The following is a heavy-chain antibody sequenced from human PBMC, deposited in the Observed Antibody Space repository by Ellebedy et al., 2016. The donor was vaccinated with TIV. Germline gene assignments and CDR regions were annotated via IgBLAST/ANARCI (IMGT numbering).Heavy chain of an antibody. Sequence: AASVKVSCKASGYTFTGYYMHWVRQAPGQGLEWMGWINPSSGGTNYAQNFQDRVTMTRDTSIRTAYMELSRLRSDDTAVYYCASLPHNGDSGTWGQGTLVTVSS. CDR2: INPSSGGT. CDR3: ASLPHNGDSGT. V-gene: IGHV1-2*02. J-gene: IGHJ5*02. D-gene: IGHD4-17*01. CDR1: GYTFTGYY.